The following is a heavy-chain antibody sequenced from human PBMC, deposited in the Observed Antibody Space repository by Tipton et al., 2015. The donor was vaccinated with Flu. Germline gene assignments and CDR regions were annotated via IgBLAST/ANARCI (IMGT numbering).Heavy chain of an antibody. CDR1: GDSIGSHYY. V-gene: IGHV4-38-2*01. CDR2: VRQTGNT. CDR3: ARRDYSNHVSEPKNWFDP. Sequence: TLSLTCFVPGDSIGSHYYWAWIRQPPGKALEWIGNVRQTGNTYYNPSLTSRVTIAVDRPKNLFSLRLTSVTAADTAVYYCARRDYSNHVSEPKNWFDPWGQGILVTVSS. J-gene: IGHJ5*02. D-gene: IGHD4-11*01.